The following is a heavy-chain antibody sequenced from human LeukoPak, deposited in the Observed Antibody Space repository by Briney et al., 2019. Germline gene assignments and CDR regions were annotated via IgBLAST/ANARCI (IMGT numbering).Heavy chain of an antibody. J-gene: IGHJ4*02. V-gene: IGHV4-34*01. D-gene: IGHD3-10*01. CDR1: GGSFSGYY. CDR3: ARGRFTGGGFGELHD. Sequence: PSETLSLTCAEYGGSFSGYYCSWIRQAPGEGLEWIGEISHSGNTNYNPSLKSRVTISVDTSKNQISLRLNSVTAADTAVYSCARGRFTGGGFGELHDWGPGTLVTVSS. CDR2: ISHSGNT.